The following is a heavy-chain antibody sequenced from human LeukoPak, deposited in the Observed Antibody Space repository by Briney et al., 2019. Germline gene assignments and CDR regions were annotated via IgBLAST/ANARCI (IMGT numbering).Heavy chain of an antibody. CDR1: GYTFTGYY. Sequence: GASVKVSCKASGYTFTGYYMHWVRRAPGQGLEWMGWINPNSGGTNYAQKFQGRVTMTRDTSISTAYMELSRLRSDDTAVYYCARLGADESASFDYWGQGTLVTVSS. CDR2: INPNSGGT. CDR3: ARLGADESASFDY. J-gene: IGHJ4*02. D-gene: IGHD1-26*01. V-gene: IGHV1-2*02.